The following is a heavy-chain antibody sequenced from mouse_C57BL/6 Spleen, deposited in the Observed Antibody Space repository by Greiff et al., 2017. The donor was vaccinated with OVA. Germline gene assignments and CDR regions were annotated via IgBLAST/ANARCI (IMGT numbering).Heavy chain of an antibody. J-gene: IGHJ1*03. D-gene: IGHD1-1*01. Sequence: EVMLVESGGGLVKPGGSLKLSCAASGFTFSSYAMSWVRQTPEKRLEWVATISDGGSYTYYPDNVKGRFTISRDNAKNNLYLQMSHRKSEDTAMYYCASAITTVVEGYFDVWGTGTTVTVSS. CDR1: GFTFSSYA. V-gene: IGHV5-4*03. CDR3: ASAITTVVEGYFDV. CDR2: ISDGGSYT.